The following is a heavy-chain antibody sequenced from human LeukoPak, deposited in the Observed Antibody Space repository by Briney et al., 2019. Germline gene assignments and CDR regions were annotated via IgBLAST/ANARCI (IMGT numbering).Heavy chain of an antibody. Sequence: ASVKVSCKASGGTFSSYAISWVRQAPGQGLEWVGRIIPIFGTANYAQKFQGRVTITTDESTSTAYMELSSLRSEDTTVYYCATAYCGGDCYYYYYMDVWGKGTTVTVSS. CDR1: GGTFSSYA. J-gene: IGHJ6*03. V-gene: IGHV1-69*05. CDR2: IIPIFGTA. D-gene: IGHD2-21*02. CDR3: ATAYCGGDCYYYYYMDV.